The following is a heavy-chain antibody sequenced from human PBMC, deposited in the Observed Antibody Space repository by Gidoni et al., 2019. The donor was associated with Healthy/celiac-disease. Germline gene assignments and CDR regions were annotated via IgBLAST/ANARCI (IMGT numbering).Heavy chain of an antibody. CDR2: ISSSSRTI. Sequence: EVQLVESGGGLVQPGGSLRRAGAASGFTFRLYTMNWVRQVPGKGLEGVSYISSSSRTIYYADSVEGRFTISRDNAKNSLYLQMNSLRAEDTAVYYCARVGYYDSSGYYSVAFDIWGQGTMVTVSS. J-gene: IGHJ3*02. CDR1: GFTFRLYT. D-gene: IGHD3-22*01. CDR3: ARVGYYDSSGYYSVAFDI. V-gene: IGHV3-48*01.